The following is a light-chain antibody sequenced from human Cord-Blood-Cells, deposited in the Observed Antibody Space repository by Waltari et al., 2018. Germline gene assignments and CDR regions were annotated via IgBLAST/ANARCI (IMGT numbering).Light chain of an antibody. CDR3: CSYAGSSTLV. CDR1: SSDVGSYNL. Sequence: QSALTQPASVSGSPGQSITISCTGTSSDVGSYNLVSWYQQHPGKAPKLMIYEVSKRPSGVSKRFSGSKSGNTASLTISGLQAEDEADYYCCSYAGSSTLVFGTETKVTV. V-gene: IGLV2-23*02. J-gene: IGLJ1*01. CDR2: EVS.